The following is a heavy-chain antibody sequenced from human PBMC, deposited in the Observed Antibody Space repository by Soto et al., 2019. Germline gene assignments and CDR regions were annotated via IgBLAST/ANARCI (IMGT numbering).Heavy chain of an antibody. CDR3: ARVLTMVRGVIPGFDY. CDR1: GYTFTRYG. J-gene: IGHJ4*02. V-gene: IGHV1-18*01. CDR2: ISAYNGNT. Sequence: QVQLVQSGAEVKKPGASVKVSCKASGYTFTRYGISWVRQAPGQGLEWMGWISAYNGNTNYAQKRQGRVTMTTDPSTSTAYMELRSLRSDDTAVYYCARVLTMVRGVIPGFDYWGQGTLVTVSS. D-gene: IGHD3-10*01.